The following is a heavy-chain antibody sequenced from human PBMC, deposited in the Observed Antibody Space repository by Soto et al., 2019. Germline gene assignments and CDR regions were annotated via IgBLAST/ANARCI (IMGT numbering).Heavy chain of an antibody. CDR3: TRANWYSEY. CDR1: GGSINNHY. Sequence: SETLSLTCTVSGGSINNHYWSWIRQPPGKGLEWLGYVYYNGITNYNPSLKSRVTMSVDTSKNQLSLKLTSLTAADTAMYYCTRANWYSEYWGQGTLVTVSS. V-gene: IGHV4-59*11. CDR2: VYYNGIT. D-gene: IGHD7-27*01. J-gene: IGHJ4*02.